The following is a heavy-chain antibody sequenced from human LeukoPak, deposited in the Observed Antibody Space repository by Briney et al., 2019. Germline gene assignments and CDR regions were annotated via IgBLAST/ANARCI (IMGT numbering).Heavy chain of an antibody. Sequence: SETLSLTCTVSGGSISSGDYYWSWIRQPPGKGLEWIGYIYYSGSTYYNPSLKSRVTISVDTSKNQFSLKLSSVTAADTAVYYCAGDGGSDSSGYHYWGQGTLVTVSS. CDR1: GGSISSGDYY. J-gene: IGHJ4*02. D-gene: IGHD3-22*01. V-gene: IGHV4-30-4*08. CDR3: AGDGGSDSSGYHY. CDR2: IYYSGST.